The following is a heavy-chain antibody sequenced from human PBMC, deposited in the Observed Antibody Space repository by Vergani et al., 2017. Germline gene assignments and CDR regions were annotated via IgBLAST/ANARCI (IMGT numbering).Heavy chain of an antibody. Sequence: QVQLQESGPGLVKPSQTLSLTCTVSGASINNDFYYWHWIRQPAGKGLERIGRIYVSGITDYNSSLQSRVSMSVDTSKNQFALTLTSVTAADTAVYYCARDDKQLRPRAFELWGQGTMVTVSS. V-gene: IGHV4-61*02. CDR1: GASINNDFYY. CDR2: IYVSGIT. CDR3: ARDDKQLRPRAFEL. J-gene: IGHJ3*01. D-gene: IGHD4-23*01.